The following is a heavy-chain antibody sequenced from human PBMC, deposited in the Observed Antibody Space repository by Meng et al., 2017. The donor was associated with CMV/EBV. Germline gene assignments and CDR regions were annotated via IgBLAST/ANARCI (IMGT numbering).Heavy chain of an antibody. D-gene: IGHD2-2*02. CDR1: GYTFTGYY. CDR2: INPNSGGT. Sequence: ASVKVSCKASGYTFTGYYMHWVRQAPGQGLEWMGWINPNSGGTNYAQKFQGRVTMTRDTSISTAYMELSRLRSDDTAVYYCARDRVVVVPAAILENSYYYGMDVWGQGNAGHRLL. CDR3: ARDRVVVVPAAILENSYYYGMDV. V-gene: IGHV1-2*02. J-gene: IGHJ6*02.